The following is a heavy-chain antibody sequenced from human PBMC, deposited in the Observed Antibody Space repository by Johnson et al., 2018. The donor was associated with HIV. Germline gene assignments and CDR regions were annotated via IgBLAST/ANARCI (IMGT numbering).Heavy chain of an antibody. CDR2: ISSSGSTI. CDR1: GFTFSDYY. V-gene: IGHV3-11*04. D-gene: IGHD5-24*01. Sequence: QEQLVESGGGLVKPGGSLRLSCAASGFTFSDYYMSWIRQAPGKGLEWVSYISSSGSTIYYAESVKGRFTLSRDNAKNSLYLQMNSRRAEDTAVYYCSKDIGDGYNRWGAFDIWGQGTMVTVSA. CDR3: SKDIGDGYNRWGAFDI. J-gene: IGHJ3*02.